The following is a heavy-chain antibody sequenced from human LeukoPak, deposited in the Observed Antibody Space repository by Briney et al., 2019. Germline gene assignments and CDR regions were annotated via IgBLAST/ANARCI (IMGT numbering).Heavy chain of an antibody. CDR2: ISGSSSYI. D-gene: IGHD2-2*02. V-gene: IGHV3-21*01. Sequence: PGGSLRLSCAASGFTFSSYSMNWVRQAPGKGLEWVSSISGSSSYIYYADSVKGRFTISRDNAKNSLYLQMNSLRAEDTAVYYCARESRRVCSSTSCYSDYWGQGTLVTVSS. J-gene: IGHJ4*02. CDR1: GFTFSSYS. CDR3: ARESRRVCSSTSCYSDY.